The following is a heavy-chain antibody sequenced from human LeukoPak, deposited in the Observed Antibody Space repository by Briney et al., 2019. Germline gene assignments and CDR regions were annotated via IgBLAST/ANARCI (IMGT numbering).Heavy chain of an antibody. Sequence: PGGSLRLSCAASGFTFDDYAMHWVRQAPGKGLEWVSGISWNSGSIGYADSVKGRFTVSRDDAKKTLYLQMNSLRAEDTAVYYCLTIVETTIDGFDIWGQGAMVTVSS. CDR2: ISWNSGSI. CDR3: LTIVETTIDGFDI. CDR1: GFTFDDYA. J-gene: IGHJ3*02. D-gene: IGHD1-26*01. V-gene: IGHV3-9*01.